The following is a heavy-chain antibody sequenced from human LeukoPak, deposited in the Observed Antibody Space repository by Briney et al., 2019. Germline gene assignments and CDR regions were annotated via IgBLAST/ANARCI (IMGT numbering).Heavy chain of an antibody. J-gene: IGHJ4*02. CDR1: GFTFSSYA. CDR3: VKDTRTKSQFDY. Sequence: PGGSLRLSCAASGFTFSSYAMSWVRQAPGKGLEWVAFIPSDGSKIYYADSVKGRFTISRDNSKNTVYLQMNSLRAEDTAVYYCVKDTRTKSQFDYWGQGTLVTVSS. CDR2: IPSDGSKI. V-gene: IGHV3-30*02. D-gene: IGHD2-8*01.